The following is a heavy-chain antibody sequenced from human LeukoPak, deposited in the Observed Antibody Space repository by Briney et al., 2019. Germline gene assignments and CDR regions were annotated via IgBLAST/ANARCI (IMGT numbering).Heavy chain of an antibody. CDR2: MNPNSGNT. D-gene: IGHD4-17*01. V-gene: IGHV1-8*03. Sequence: GASVKVSCKASGYTFTGYYMHWVRQAPGQGLEWMGWMNPNSGNTGYAQKFQGRVTITRNTSISTAYMELSSLRSEDTAVYYCARESLTTGEVSPMDVWGKGTTVTVSS. CDR3: ARESLTTGEVSPMDV. J-gene: IGHJ6*04. CDR1: GYTFTGYY.